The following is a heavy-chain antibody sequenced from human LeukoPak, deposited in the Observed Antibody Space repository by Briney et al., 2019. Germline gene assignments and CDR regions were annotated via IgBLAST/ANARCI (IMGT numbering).Heavy chain of an antibody. CDR2: ISYDGSNK. CDR3: ARVAPSGSGISWYYFDY. J-gene: IGHJ4*02. V-gene: IGHV3-30*01. D-gene: IGHD3-10*01. Sequence: PGGSLRLSCAASGFTFSSYAMHWVRQAPGKGLEWVAVISYDGSNKYYADSVKGRFTISRDNSKNTLYLQMISLRAEDTAVYYCARVAPSGSGISWYYFDYWGQGTLVTVSS. CDR1: GFTFSSYA.